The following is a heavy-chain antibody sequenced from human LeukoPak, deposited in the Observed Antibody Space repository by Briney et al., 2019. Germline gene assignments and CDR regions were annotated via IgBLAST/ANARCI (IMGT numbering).Heavy chain of an antibody. Sequence: ASVKVSCKASGGTFSSYAISWVRQAPGQGLEWMGGIIPIFGTANYAQKFQGRVTITADESTSTAYMELSSLRSEDTAVYYCAADPSGDRYDYWGQGTLVTVSS. CDR2: IIPIFGTA. CDR1: GGTFSSYA. V-gene: IGHV1-69*13. J-gene: IGHJ4*02. CDR3: AADPSGDRYDY. D-gene: IGHD2-21*01.